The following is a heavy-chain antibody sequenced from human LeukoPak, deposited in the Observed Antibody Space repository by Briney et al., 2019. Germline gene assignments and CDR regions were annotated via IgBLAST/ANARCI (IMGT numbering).Heavy chain of an antibody. CDR2: IYHSGST. Sequence: SETLSLTCAVSGGSISSGGYSWSWIRQPPGKGLEWIGYIYHSGSTYYNPSLKSRVTISVDRSKNQFSLKLSSVTAADTAVYYCASGVIGYCSSTSCYTVGVDVWGQGTTVTVSS. D-gene: IGHD2-2*02. J-gene: IGHJ6*02. V-gene: IGHV4-30-2*01. CDR1: GGSISSGGYS. CDR3: ASGVIGYCSSTSCYTVGVDV.